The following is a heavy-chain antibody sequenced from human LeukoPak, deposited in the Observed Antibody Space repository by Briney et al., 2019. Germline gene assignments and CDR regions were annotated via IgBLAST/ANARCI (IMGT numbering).Heavy chain of an antibody. D-gene: IGHD6-13*01. CDR2: IYSGGST. V-gene: IGHV3-53*01. J-gene: IGHJ3*02. CDR3: TIAAAAQTFDDAFDI. CDR1: GFTVSSNY. Sequence: GGSLRLSCAASGFTVSSNYMSWVRQAPGKGLEWVSVIYSGGSTYYADSVKGRFTISRDNSKNTLYLQMNSLRAEDTAVYYCTIAAAAQTFDDAFDIWGQGSMVTVSS.